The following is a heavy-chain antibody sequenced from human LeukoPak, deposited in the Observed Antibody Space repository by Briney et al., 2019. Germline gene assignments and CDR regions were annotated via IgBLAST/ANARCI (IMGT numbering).Heavy chain of an antibody. D-gene: IGHD5-12*01. CDR3: ARDIELST. J-gene: IGHJ3*01. CDR2: IASSGLNT. Sequence: AGSLRLSCAASGFLIRGAAMTWVRQAPGEGLEWVSLIASSGLNTYYADSVRGRFTISRDNSKNTLSLQMNSLRVEDTAIYYCARDIELSTWGLGTLVTVSS. V-gene: IGHV3-23*01. CDR1: GFLIRGAA.